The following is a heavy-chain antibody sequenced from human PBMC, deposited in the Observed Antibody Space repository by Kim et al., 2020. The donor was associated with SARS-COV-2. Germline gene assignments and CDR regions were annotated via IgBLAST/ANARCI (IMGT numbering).Heavy chain of an antibody. CDR3: ATELYYDILTGYYHYYGMDV. J-gene: IGHJ6*02. CDR1: GYTLTELS. CDR2: FDPEDGET. Sequence: ASVKVSCKFSGYTLTELSMHWVRQAPGKGLEWMGGFDPEDGETIYAQEFQGRVTMTEDTSTDTAYMELSSLRSEDTAVYYCATELYYDILTGYYHYYGMDVWGQGTTVRVPS. D-gene: IGHD3-9*01. V-gene: IGHV1-24*01.